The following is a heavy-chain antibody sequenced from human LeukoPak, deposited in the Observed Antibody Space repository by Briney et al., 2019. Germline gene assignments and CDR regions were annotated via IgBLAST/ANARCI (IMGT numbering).Heavy chain of an antibody. J-gene: IGHJ3*02. CDR1: GDSISSYY. V-gene: IGHV4-59*08. Sequence: SETLSLTCTVSGDSISSYYWSWIRQPPGKGLEWIGYIYYSGGTDYKPSLKSGVTISVDTSKNQFSLKLRSVTAADTAVYYCARHVTISGPYDASDIWGQGTMVTVSP. CDR3: ARHVTISGPYDASDI. CDR2: IYYSGGT. D-gene: IGHD5-24*01.